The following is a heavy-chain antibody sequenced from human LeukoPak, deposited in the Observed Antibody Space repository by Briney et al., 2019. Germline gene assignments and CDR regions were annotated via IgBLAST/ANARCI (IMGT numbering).Heavy chain of an antibody. CDR3: ARCSSMIGRFNP. V-gene: IGHV3-7*01. CDR1: GFTFRTYW. Sequence: GGSLRLSCAASGFTFRTYWMSWVRQAPGKGLEWVANINQDGSEKYYVDSVKGRFTISRDNARNSLYLQMNSLRAEDTAVYYCARCSSMIGRFNPWGQGTLVTVSS. CDR2: INQDGSEK. D-gene: IGHD3-22*01. J-gene: IGHJ5*02.